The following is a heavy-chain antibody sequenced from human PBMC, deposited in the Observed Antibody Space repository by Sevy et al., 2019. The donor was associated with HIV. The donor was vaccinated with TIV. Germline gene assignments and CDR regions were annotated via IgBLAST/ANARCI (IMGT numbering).Heavy chain of an antibody. V-gene: IGHV4-39*01. CDR2: IYYSGNT. J-gene: IGHJ4*01. Sequence: SESLSLTCTVSGDSISSSTYRWGWIRQSPGKGLEWIGNIYYSGNTNYNPSLTSRATISVDTSKNQFSLNLTSVTAADTAVYYCARVVDFWSGYLDYWGQGTLVTVSS. CDR3: ARVVDFWSGYLDY. CDR1: GDSISSSTYR. D-gene: IGHD3-3*01.